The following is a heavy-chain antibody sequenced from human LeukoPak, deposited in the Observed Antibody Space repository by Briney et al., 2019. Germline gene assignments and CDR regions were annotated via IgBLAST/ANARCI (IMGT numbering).Heavy chain of an antibody. CDR2: MNPNSGNT. CDR1: GYTFTSYG. CDR3: ARGRGSGSYAFYYYYYMDV. J-gene: IGHJ6*03. Sequence: GASVKVSCKASGYTFTSYGISWVRQATGQGLEWMGWMNPNSGNTGYAQTFQGRVTMTRNTSISAAYMELSSLRSEDTAVYYCARGRGSGSYAFYYYYYMDVWGKGTTVTVSS. V-gene: IGHV1-8*02. D-gene: IGHD3-10*01.